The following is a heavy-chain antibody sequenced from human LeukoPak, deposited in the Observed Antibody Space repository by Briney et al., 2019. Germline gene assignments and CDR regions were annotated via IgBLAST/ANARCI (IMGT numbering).Heavy chain of an antibody. V-gene: IGHV4-34*01. CDR3: ARTSKLGAEFDY. D-gene: IGHD1-26*01. J-gene: IGHJ4*02. Sequence: SETLSLTCAVYGGSFSGYYGSWIRQPPGKGLEWIGEINLSGSTNYNPSLKRRVTISVDTSNNQFSLKLSSVTAADTAVYYCARTSKLGAEFDYWGQGTLVTVSS. CDR1: GGSFSGYY. CDR2: INLSGST.